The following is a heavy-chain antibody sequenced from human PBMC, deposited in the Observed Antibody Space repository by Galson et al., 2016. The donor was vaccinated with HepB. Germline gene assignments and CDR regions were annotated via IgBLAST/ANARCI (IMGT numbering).Heavy chain of an antibody. V-gene: IGHV6-1*01. CDR1: GDSVSSNSAA. Sequence: CAISGDSVSSNSAAWNWIRQSPSRGLEWLGRTYYRSKGENDYAVSVKSRITINPDTSKNHFSLKMTSLTAADTAVYYCARGGSRFNCGGDCTLDYWGQGALVTVSS. D-gene: IGHD2-21*02. J-gene: IGHJ4*02. CDR3: ARGGSRFNCGGDCTLDY. CDR2: TYYRSKGEN.